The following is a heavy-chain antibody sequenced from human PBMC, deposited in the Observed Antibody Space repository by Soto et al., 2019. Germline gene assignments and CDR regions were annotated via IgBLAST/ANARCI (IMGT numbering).Heavy chain of an antibody. CDR1: GGSISSGGYY. Sequence: QVQLQESGPGLVKPSQTLSLTCTVSGGSISSGGYYWSWLRQHPGKGLEWIGYIYYSGSTYYNPSLKGRVTISGDTSKNQFSLKLSSVTAADTAVYYCARDSSGWYIYWGQGTLVTVSS. V-gene: IGHV4-31*03. CDR2: IYYSGST. J-gene: IGHJ4*02. D-gene: IGHD6-19*01. CDR3: ARDSSGWYIY.